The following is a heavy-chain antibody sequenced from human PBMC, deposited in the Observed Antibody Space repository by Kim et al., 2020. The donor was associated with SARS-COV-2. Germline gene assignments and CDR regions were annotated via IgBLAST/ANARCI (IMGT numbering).Heavy chain of an antibody. CDR1: GGTFSSYA. D-gene: IGHD3-16*01. J-gene: IGHJ6*02. V-gene: IGHV1-69*04. CDR3: ARLVWVNYSDYYYYYGMDV. CDR2: IIPILGIA. Sequence: SVKVSCKASGGTFSSYAISWVRQAPGQGLEWMGRIIPILGIANYAQKFQGRVTITADKSTSTAYMELSSLRSEDTAVYYCARLVWVNYSDYYYYYGMDVWGQGTTVTVSS.